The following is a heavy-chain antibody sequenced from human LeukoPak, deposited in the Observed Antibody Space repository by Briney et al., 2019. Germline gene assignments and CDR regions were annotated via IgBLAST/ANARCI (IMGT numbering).Heavy chain of an antibody. CDR3: AKGATVVWLDSEY. CDR2: ISGSGDRK. Sequence: GGSLRLSCAASGFTFSSYAMSWVRQAPGKGLEWVSGISGSGDRKHYADSVKGRFSISRDNSKNTLFLQMSSLGAEDTAFYYCAKGATVVWLDSEYWGQGTLVTVSS. CDR1: GFTFSSYA. J-gene: IGHJ4*02. D-gene: IGHD3-22*01. V-gene: IGHV3-23*01.